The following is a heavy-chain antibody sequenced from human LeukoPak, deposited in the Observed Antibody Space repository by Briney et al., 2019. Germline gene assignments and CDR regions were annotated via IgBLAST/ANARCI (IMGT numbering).Heavy chain of an antibody. V-gene: IGHV3-7*05. CDR1: GFTFSSYW. CDR2: INQDGSEK. J-gene: IGHJ4*02. CDR3: VRDLDC. Sequence: GGSLRLSCAASGFTFSSYWVSWVRQAPGKGLAWVANINQDGSEKYYVDSVKGRFTISRDNAKNSLYLQMSSLRAEDTAVYFCVRDLDCWGQGTLVTVS.